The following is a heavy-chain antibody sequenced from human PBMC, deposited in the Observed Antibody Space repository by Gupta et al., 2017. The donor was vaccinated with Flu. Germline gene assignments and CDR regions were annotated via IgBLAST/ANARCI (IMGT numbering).Heavy chain of an antibody. CDR1: GGSISSSSYY. J-gene: IGHJ6*02. CDR3: ARHTRLAAAGTHYYGMDV. CDR2: IYYSGST. Sequence: QLQLQESGPGLVKPSETLSLTCTVSGGSISSSSYYWGWIRQPPGKGLEWIGSIYYSGSTYYNPSLKRRVTISVDTSKNQFALKLSSVTAADTAVYDCARHTRLAAAGTHYYGMDVWGQGTTVTVSS. D-gene: IGHD6-13*01. V-gene: IGHV4-39*01.